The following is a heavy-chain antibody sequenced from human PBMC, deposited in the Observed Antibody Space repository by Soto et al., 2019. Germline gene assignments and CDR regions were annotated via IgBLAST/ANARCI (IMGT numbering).Heavy chain of an antibody. J-gene: IGHJ5*02. CDR1: GGSVNSGGYS. V-gene: IGHV4-30-2*01. Sequence: SETLSLTCSVSGGSVNSGGYSWSWIRQPPGKGLEWIGFVSPSGSPAYNPSLKSRVTISVDRSNNQISLELSSVTAADTAVYYCARGVLAWGPGTLVTVSS. CDR3: ARGVLA. D-gene: IGHD2-8*01. CDR2: VSPSGSP.